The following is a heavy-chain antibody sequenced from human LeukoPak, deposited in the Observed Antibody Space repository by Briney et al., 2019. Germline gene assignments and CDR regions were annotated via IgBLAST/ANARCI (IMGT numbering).Heavy chain of an antibody. Sequence: VASVKVSCKASGYTFTSYGISWVRQSPGQGLEWMGWTSAYNGNTNYAQKLQGRVTMTTDTSTSTAYMELRSLRSDDTAVCYCARTYYDFWSGYPTVYYFDYWGQGTLVTVSS. CDR3: ARTYYDFWSGYPTVYYFDY. CDR1: GYTFTSYG. V-gene: IGHV1-18*01. CDR2: TSAYNGNT. J-gene: IGHJ4*02. D-gene: IGHD3-3*01.